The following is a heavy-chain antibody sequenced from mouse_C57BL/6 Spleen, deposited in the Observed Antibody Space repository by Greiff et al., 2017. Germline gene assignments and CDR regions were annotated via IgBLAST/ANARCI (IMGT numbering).Heavy chain of an antibody. CDR3: ARITTVVATNYFDY. V-gene: IGHV1-26*01. Sequence: VQLQQSGPELVKPGASVKISCKASGYTFTDYYMNWVKQSHGKSLEWIGDINPNNGGTSYNQKFKGKAKLTVDKSSSTAYMELRSLTSEDSAVYYCARITTVVATNYFDYWGQGTTLTVSS. J-gene: IGHJ2*01. D-gene: IGHD1-1*01. CDR2: INPNNGGT. CDR1: GYTFTDYY.